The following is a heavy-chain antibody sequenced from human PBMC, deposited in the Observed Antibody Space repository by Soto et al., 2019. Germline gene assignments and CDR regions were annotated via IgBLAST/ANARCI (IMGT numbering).Heavy chain of an antibody. CDR1: GGSFSGYY. J-gene: IGHJ4*02. D-gene: IGHD3-10*01. CDR2: INHRGRT. Sequence: TSETLSLTCAVYGGSFSGYYWSWIRQPPGKGLEWVGEINHRGRTNYNPSLKGRVTISADTSKNTLYLQMSSLRAEDTAVYYCVKSGEGFDYWGQGTLVPVSS. V-gene: IGHV4-34*01. CDR3: VKSGEGFDY.